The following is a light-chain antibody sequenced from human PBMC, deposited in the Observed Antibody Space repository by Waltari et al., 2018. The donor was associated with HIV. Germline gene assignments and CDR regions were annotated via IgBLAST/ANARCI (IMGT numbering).Light chain of an antibody. CDR2: RNY. J-gene: IGLJ3*02. V-gene: IGLV1-47*01. CDR1: TSTVETQW. CDR3: GVWDSTLKQWL. Sequence: QSVLTQPPSASGAPGQTVTISCSGSTSTVETQWLYWYQQLPGTAPKLLIYRNYQRPSGVPDRFSSSKSGASASLIISGLRSEDEADYFCGVWDSTLKQWLFGGRTKLTVL.